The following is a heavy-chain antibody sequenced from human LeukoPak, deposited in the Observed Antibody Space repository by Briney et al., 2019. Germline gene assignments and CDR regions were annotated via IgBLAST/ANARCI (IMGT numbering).Heavy chain of an antibody. CDR1: GFTFSSYW. D-gene: IGHD3-10*01. CDR3: ASQAVRGVMLYYFDY. Sequence: GGSLRLSCAASGFTFSSYWMSWVRQAPGKGLEWVANIKQDGSEKYYVDSVKGRFTISRDNAKNSLYLQMNSLRAEDTAVYYCASQAVRGVMLYYFDYWGQGTLVTVSS. CDR2: IKQDGSEK. V-gene: IGHV3-7*01. J-gene: IGHJ4*02.